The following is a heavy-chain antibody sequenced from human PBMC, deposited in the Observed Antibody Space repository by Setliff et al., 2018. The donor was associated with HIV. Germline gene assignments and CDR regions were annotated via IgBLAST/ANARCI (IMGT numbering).Heavy chain of an antibody. J-gene: IGHJ3*01. CDR3: ARRGVGTSDAFDL. V-gene: IGHV1-2*06. Sequence: ASVKVSCKASGYTFTGYYMHWVRQAPGQGLEWMGRINPNSGDTNYAQKFQGRVTMTRDTSINTAYMGLGRLRSDDTAVYYCARRGVGTSDAFDLWGQGTMVTVSS. CDR1: GYTFTGYY. CDR2: INPNSGDT. D-gene: IGHD2-8*01.